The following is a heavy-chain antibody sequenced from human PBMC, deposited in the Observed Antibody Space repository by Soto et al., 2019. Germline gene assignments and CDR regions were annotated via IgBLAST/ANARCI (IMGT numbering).Heavy chain of an antibody. CDR2: SSRSGSTI. CDR3: AIGYYSKKFAD. CDR1: GFSFSDYE. J-gene: IGHJ4*02. Sequence: EVQLVESGGGVVQPGGSLRLSCAASGFSFSDYEMNWVRQAPGKGLEWVSYSSRSGSTIEYADSVKGRFTISRDYAKTSLYLQMNSLRVEDTAVYYCAIGYYSKKFADWGQGTLVSVSS. D-gene: IGHD3-22*01. V-gene: IGHV3-48*03.